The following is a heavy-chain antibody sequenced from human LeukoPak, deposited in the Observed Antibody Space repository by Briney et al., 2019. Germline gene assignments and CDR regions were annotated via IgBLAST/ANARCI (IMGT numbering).Heavy chain of an antibody. Sequence: SETLSLTCTVSGGSISTDGYYWHWIRQHPGKGLEGIGYIYYNGRTYYNPSLASRIVVSADMSKNQFSLKMTSMTAADTAVYYCARGCGGDCSDAFDLWGQGQWSPCLQ. V-gene: IGHV4-31*03. CDR1: GGSISTDGYY. CDR2: IYYNGRT. J-gene: IGHJ3*01. CDR3: ARGCGGDCSDAFDL. D-gene: IGHD2-21*02.